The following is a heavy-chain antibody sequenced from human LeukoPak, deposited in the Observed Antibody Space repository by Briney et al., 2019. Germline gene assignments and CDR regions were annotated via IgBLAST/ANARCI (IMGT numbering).Heavy chain of an antibody. J-gene: IGHJ1*01. CDR2: IRYDVSNK. CDR3: AKAEYYYDSSGYEVCQH. CDR1: GLAFSSYG. V-gene: IGHV3-30*02. D-gene: IGHD3-22*01. Sequence: SLRLSCAVSGLAFSSYGMHWVRRAPGKGLEWGAFIRYDVSNKFYADSVKGRFTISRDNSQNRLYLQMNRLRAEHTALYYCAKAEYYYDSSGYEVCQHWGQGALVTVSS.